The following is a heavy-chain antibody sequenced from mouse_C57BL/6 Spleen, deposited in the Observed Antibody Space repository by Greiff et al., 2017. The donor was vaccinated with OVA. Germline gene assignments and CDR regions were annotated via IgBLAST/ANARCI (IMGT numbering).Heavy chain of an antibody. CDR2: IYPGDGDT. CDR3: AREVTWFAY. CDR1: GYAFSSSW. D-gene: IGHD2-1*01. Sequence: QVQLQQSGPELVKPGASVKISCKASGYAFSSSWMNWVKQRPGKGLEWIGRIYPGDGDTNYNGKFKGTATLTADKSSSTAYMQLSILTSEDSAVYFCAREVTWFAYWGQGTLVTVSA. V-gene: IGHV1-82*01. J-gene: IGHJ3*01.